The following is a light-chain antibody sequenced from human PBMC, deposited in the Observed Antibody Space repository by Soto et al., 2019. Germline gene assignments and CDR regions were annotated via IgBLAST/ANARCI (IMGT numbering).Light chain of an antibody. V-gene: IGKV1-13*02. CDR1: QDIKNA. CDR2: DAS. CDR3: QQFKSSPFT. Sequence: AIHLTQSPSSLSASVGDRVTVTCRAGQDIKNALGWYQQKPGKAPKLLIYDASNLESGVPSRFSGSGSGTAFTLTISSLQPDDSATYYCQQFKSSPFTFGPGTKVEI. J-gene: IGKJ3*01.